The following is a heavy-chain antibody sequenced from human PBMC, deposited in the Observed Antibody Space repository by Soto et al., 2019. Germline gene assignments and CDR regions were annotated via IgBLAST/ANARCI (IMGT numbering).Heavy chain of an antibody. CDR3: ARHRTYCTSSSCSPSWFDP. Sequence: PGESLKISCQGSGYSFKSFWIGWVRQMPGKGLEWMGIIYPGDSDTTYNPSFQGQVTHSADKSISTVYLQWTSLKASDTAMYYCARHRTYCTSSSCSPSWFDPWGQGTLVTVSS. CDR2: IYPGDSDT. V-gene: IGHV5-51*01. CDR1: GYSFKSFW. J-gene: IGHJ5*02. D-gene: IGHD2-2*01.